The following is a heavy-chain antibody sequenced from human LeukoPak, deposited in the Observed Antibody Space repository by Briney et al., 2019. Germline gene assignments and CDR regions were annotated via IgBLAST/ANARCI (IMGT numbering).Heavy chain of an antibody. CDR3: AKNVGYDILTGHDFDY. D-gene: IGHD3-9*01. CDR1: GGSISSYY. J-gene: IGHJ4*02. CDR2: IYYSGST. V-gene: IGHV4-59*01. Sequence: SETLSLTCTVSGGSISSYYWSWIRQPPGKGLEWIGYIYYSGSTNYNPSLKSRVTISVDTSKNQFSLKLSSVTAADTAVYYCAKNVGYDILTGHDFDYWGQGTLVTVSS.